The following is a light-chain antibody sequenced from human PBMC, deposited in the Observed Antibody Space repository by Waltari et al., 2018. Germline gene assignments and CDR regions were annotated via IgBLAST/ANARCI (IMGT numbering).Light chain of an antibody. V-gene: IGKV1-6*01. CDR1: KGISNV. CDR3: LQDYNYPWT. CDR2: AAS. J-gene: IGKJ1*01. Sequence: AIQMTQSPSSLSASVGDRVTITCRASKGISNVLGWYQQKPGRAPNLLIYAASSLQSGVPSRFSGSGFGTDFTLTISSLQPEDFATYYCLQDYNYPWTFGQGTKVEIK.